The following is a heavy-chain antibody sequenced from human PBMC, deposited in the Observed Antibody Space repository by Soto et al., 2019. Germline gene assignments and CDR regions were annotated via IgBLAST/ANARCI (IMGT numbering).Heavy chain of an antibody. Sequence: EVQLVESGGGLVQPGESLRLSCAASGFTFSSYWMHWIRQAPGKGLVWVSRVSSDGSSTVYATSDKGRLTISRDNAKNTLYLQKNSLSDEDRAVYYCARGLPNYSSFDSWGQGTLVTVSS. D-gene: IGHD4-4*01. J-gene: IGHJ4*02. CDR2: VSSDGSST. CDR3: ARGLPNYSSFDS. V-gene: IGHV3-74*01. CDR1: GFTFSSYW.